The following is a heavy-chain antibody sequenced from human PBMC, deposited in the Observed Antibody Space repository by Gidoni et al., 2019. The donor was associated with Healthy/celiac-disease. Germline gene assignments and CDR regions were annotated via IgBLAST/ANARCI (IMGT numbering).Heavy chain of an antibody. J-gene: IGHJ3*02. Sequence: QVQLVESGGGVVQPGRYLRLSCAASGFTFSSSGMHWVRQAPGKGLEWVAVIWYDGSNKYDADSVKGRFTISRDNSKNTLYLQMNSLRAEDTAVYYCARAPLPPWGAFDILGQGTMVTVSS. V-gene: IGHV3-33*01. D-gene: IGHD7-27*01. CDR1: GFTFSSSG. CDR2: IWYDGSNK. CDR3: ARAPLPPWGAFDI.